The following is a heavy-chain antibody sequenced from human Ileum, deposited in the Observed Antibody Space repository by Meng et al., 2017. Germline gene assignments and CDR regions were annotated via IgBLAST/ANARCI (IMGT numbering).Heavy chain of an antibody. Sequence: SETLSLTCAVSGASISSTYWWGWVRQPPGKGLEWIGEVHHSGGTNYNPLLRSRVNISVDESNNRYSLSLTSVTAADTAIYYCGGNGAYSIDPWGRGTLVTVSS. J-gene: IGHJ5*02. CDR3: GGNGAYSIDP. CDR2: VHHSGGT. CDR1: GASISSTYW. D-gene: IGHD2-15*01. V-gene: IGHV4-4*02.